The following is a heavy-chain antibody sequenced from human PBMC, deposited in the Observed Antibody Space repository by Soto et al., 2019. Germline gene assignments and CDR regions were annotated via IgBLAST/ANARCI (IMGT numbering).Heavy chain of an antibody. CDR3: TRSHYFDY. J-gene: IGHJ4*02. CDR2: MYHSGST. CDR1: GGSISSGGYS. Sequence: PSETLSLTCAVSGGSISSGGYSWSWIRQPPGKGLEWIGYMYHSGSTYYNPSLKSRVTISIDRSKNQFSLKLSSVTAADTAVYYCTRSHYFDYWGQGALVTVSS. V-gene: IGHV4-30-2*01.